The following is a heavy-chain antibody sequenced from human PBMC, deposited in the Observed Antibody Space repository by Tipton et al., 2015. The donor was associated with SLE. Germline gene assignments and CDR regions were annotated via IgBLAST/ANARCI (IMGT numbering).Heavy chain of an antibody. CDR2: INHSGST. CDR1: GGSFSGYY. V-gene: IGHV4-34*01. J-gene: IGHJ6*03. Sequence: LRLSCAVYGGSFSGYYWSWIRQPPGKGLEWIGEINHSGSTNYNPSLKSRVTMSVDTSKNQFSLKLSSVTAADTAVYYCARLTIFGVVIIGNYYYYMDVWGKGTTVTVSS. CDR3: ARLTIFGVVIIGNYYYYMDV. D-gene: IGHD3-3*01.